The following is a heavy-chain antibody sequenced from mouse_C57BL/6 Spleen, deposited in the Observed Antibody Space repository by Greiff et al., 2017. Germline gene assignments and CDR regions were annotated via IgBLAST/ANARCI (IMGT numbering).Heavy chain of an antibody. J-gene: IGHJ1*03. CDR2: IRNKANGYTT. CDR1: GFTFTDYY. V-gene: IGHV7-3*01. Sequence: EVMLVESGGGLVQPGGSLSLSCAASGFTFTDYYMSWVRQPPGKALEWLGFIRNKANGYTTEYSASVKGRFTISRDNSQSILYLQMNALRAEDSATYYCARYDTTVVATDWYFDVWGTGTTVTVSS. D-gene: IGHD1-1*01. CDR3: ARYDTTVVATDWYFDV.